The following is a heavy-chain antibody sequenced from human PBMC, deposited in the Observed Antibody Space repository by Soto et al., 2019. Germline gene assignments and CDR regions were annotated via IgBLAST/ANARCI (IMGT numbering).Heavy chain of an antibody. CDR1: GFTFSIYA. J-gene: IGHJ4*02. V-gene: IGHV3-23*01. CDR2: ISGSGGRT. D-gene: IGHD6-13*01. Sequence: EVQLLESGGGLVQPGGSLRLSCAASGFTFSIYAMSWVRQAPGKGLEWVSTISGSGGRTYYAASVKGRFTISRDNSKNTRYLQMNTLRAEATAVYYCAKRPSGSNGYVDYWGQGSLVTVSS. CDR3: AKRPSGSNGYVDY.